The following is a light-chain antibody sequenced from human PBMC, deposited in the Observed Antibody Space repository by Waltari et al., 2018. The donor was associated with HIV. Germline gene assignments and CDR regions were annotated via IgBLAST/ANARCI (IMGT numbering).Light chain of an antibody. Sequence: QSVLTQPPSASGTPGQRVTISCSVSSSNIGSNTVNWYQPLPATAPKLLFYSNKQRPSGVPDRCSGSKSGTSASLAISGLQSEDEADYYCAAGDDSLNGVVFGGGTKLTVL. CDR1: SSNIGSNT. CDR3: AAGDDSLNGVV. CDR2: SNK. V-gene: IGLV1-44*01. J-gene: IGLJ2*01.